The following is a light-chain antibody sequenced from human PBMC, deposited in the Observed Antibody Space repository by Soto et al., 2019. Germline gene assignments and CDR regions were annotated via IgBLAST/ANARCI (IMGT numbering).Light chain of an antibody. V-gene: IGLV2-14*03. CDR2: DVS. J-gene: IGLJ3*02. CDR1: SSDVGGYNY. CDR3: SSYTSSSTVV. Sequence: QSALTQPASVSGSPGQSITISCPGTSSDVGGYNYVSWYQQHPGKAPKLMIYDVSYRPSGVSNRFSGSKSGNTASLTISGLQADDEADYYCSSYTSSSTVVFGGGTKLTVL.